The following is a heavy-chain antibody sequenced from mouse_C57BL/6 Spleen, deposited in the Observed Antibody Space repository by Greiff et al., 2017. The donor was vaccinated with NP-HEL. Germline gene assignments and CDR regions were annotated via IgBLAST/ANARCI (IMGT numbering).Heavy chain of an antibody. J-gene: IGHJ3*01. CDR3: ARDASDGYRFAY. CDR2: SRNKANDYTT. V-gene: IGHV7-1*01. Sequence: EVKLVESGGGLVQSGRSLRLSCATSGFTFSDFYMEWVRQAPGKGLEWIAASRNKANDYTTEYSASVKGRFIVSRDTSQSILYLQMNALRAEDTAIYYCARDASDGYRFAYWGQGTLVTVSA. CDR1: GFTFSDFY. D-gene: IGHD2-3*01.